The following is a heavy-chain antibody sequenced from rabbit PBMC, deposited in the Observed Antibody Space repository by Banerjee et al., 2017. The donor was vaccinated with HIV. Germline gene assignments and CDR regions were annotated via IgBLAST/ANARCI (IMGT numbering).Heavy chain of an antibody. V-gene: IGHV1S40*01. CDR1: GFSFSSSYW. J-gene: IGHJ4*01. Sequence: QSLEESGGDLVKPGASLTLTCTASGFSFSSSYWIYWVRQAPGKGLEWIACIGAGSSGSTYYASWAKGRFTISKTSSTTVTLQMTSLTAADTATYFCARWNTSSSALNLWGPGTLVTVS. D-gene: IGHD1-1*01. CDR3: ARWNTSSSALNL. CDR2: IGAGSSGST.